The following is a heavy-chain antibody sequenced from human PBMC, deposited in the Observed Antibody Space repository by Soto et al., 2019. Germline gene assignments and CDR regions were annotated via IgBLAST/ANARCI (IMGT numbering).Heavy chain of an antibody. CDR1: GYTFTSYA. CDR2: INAGNGNT. D-gene: IGHD2-15*01. V-gene: IGHV1-3*01. J-gene: IGHJ4*02. CDR3: ARDRYCSGGSCTPSYFDY. Sequence: ASLKVACKAAGYTFTSYAVHWVRQAPGQRLEWMGWINAGNGNTKYSQKFQGRVTITRDTSASTAYMELSSLRSEDTAVYYCARDRYCSGGSCTPSYFDYWGQGTLVTVSS.